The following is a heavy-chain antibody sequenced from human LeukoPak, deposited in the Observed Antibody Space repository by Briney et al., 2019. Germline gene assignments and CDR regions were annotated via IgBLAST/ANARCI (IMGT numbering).Heavy chain of an antibody. D-gene: IGHD3-22*01. Sequence: SVKVSCKTSGGTFSNYAFSWVRQAPGQGPEWLGGFIPIYDTVKYARKFQGRVTLTTDESTNTVYMDLTSLSSEDTAVYYCAAPAFYYDTRGYQPRFDHWGQGTLITVSS. J-gene: IGHJ4*02. CDR1: GGTFSNYA. V-gene: IGHV1-69*05. CDR2: FIPIYDTV. CDR3: AAPAFYYDTRGYQPRFDH.